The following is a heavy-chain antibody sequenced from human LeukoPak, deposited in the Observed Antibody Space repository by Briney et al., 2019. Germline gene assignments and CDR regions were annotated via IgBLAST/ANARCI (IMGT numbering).Heavy chain of an antibody. Sequence: SETLSLTCTVSGGSISSYYWSWIRQPAGKGLEWIGRIYISGSTNYNPSFKSRVTMSVDTSKNQFSLKLSSVTAADTAVYYCARDLYYDILTGYRLGVYYYYMDVWGKGTTVTVSS. CDR1: GGSISSYY. CDR3: ARDLYYDILTGYRLGVYYYYMDV. D-gene: IGHD3-9*01. J-gene: IGHJ6*03. V-gene: IGHV4-4*07. CDR2: IYISGST.